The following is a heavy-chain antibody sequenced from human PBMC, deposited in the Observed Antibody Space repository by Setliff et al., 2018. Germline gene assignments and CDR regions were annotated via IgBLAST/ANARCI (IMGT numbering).Heavy chain of an antibody. CDR1: GGSISSGGYY. V-gene: IGHV4-39*07. CDR3: ARVDNFWSGPIDY. Sequence: SETLSLTCTVSGGSISSGGYYWSWIRQPPGKGLEWIGEINHSGSTNYNPSLKSRVTISVDTSKNQFSLKLSSVTAADTAVYYCARVDNFWSGPIDYWGQGTLVTVSS. J-gene: IGHJ4*02. D-gene: IGHD3-3*01. CDR2: INHSGST.